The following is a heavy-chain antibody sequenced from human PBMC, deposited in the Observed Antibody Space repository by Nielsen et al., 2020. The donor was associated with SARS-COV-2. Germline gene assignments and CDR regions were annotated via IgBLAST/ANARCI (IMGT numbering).Heavy chain of an antibody. J-gene: IGHJ3*02. CDR2: MNPNSGNT. D-gene: IGHD2-2*01. Sequence: ASVKVPCKASGYTFTSYDINWVRQATGQGLEWMGWMNPNSGNTGYAQKFQGRVTMTRNTSISTAYMELSSLRSEDTAVYYCARRSPMGGIVVGDAFDIWGQGTMVTVSS. CDR3: ARRSPMGGIVVGDAFDI. CDR1: GYTFTSYD. V-gene: IGHV1-8*01.